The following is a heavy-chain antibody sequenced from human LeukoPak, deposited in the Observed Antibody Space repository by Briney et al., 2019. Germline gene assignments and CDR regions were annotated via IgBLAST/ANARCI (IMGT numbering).Heavy chain of an antibody. Sequence: GESLRISCKGSGYSFTTYWIAWVRQLPGKGLEWMGIIYPGDSDTRYSPSFQGQVTMSADKSISTAYLQRSGLKASGTAMYYCARRVESGYSFDYWGQGTLVTVSS. CDR2: IYPGDSDT. J-gene: IGHJ4*02. V-gene: IGHV5-51*01. D-gene: IGHD3-3*01. CDR1: GYSFTTYW. CDR3: ARRVESGYSFDY.